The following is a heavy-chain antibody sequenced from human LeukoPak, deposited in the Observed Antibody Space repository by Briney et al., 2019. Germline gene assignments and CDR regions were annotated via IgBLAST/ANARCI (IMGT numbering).Heavy chain of an antibody. CDR2: ISGSGGGT. CDR3: AKLTSRRYSYGFDY. J-gene: IGHJ4*02. D-gene: IGHD5-18*01. Sequence: PGGSLRLSCAASGFTFSSYAMSWVRQAPGKGLEWVSAISGSGGGTYYADSVKGRFTISRDNAKNTLYLQMSSLRAEDTAVYYCAKLTSRRYSYGFDYWGQGTLVTVSS. V-gene: IGHV3-23*01. CDR1: GFTFSSYA.